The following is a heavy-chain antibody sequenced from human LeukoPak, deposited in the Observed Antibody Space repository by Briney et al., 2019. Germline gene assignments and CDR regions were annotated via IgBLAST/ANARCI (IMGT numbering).Heavy chain of an antibody. V-gene: IGHV3-23*01. CDR1: GFTFRSYA. CDR2: ISGGGVST. D-gene: IGHD3-22*01. J-gene: IGHJ5*02. CDR3: ARVLHKRNYDSSDYYGS. Sequence: PGGSLRLSCAASGFTFRSYAMSWVRQAPGKGLEWVSVISGGGVSTYYADSVKGRFTISRDNAKNSLYLQLNSLRAEDTAVYYCARVLHKRNYDSSDYYGSWGQGTLVTVSS.